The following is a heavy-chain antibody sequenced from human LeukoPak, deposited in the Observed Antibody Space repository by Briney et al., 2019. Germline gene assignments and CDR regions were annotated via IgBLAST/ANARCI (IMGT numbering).Heavy chain of an antibody. CDR1: RFTFRNYG. J-gene: IGHJ2*01. V-gene: IGHV3-33*01. CDR3: ARVLGTEGFWYLDL. D-gene: IGHD7-27*01. Sequence: PGRSLRLSCAASRFTFRNYGMYWVRQAPGKGLEWVAIIYYDGSKKYYADSVKGRFSISRDNSKNTLYLEMNSLRAEDTAVYFCARVLGTEGFWYLDLWGRGTLVTVFS. CDR2: IYYDGSKK.